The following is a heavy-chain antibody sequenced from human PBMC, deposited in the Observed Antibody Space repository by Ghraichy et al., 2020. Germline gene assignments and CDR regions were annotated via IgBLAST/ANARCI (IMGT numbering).Heavy chain of an antibody. Sequence: LPLTCAASGFTFGSYWMVWVRQAPGKGLEWVANIKQDGSEQYYVDSVKGRFTISRDNAKNSLYLQMNSLSAEDTAVYYCARIKGSDSSGYSYGHFDYWGQGTLVTVSS. V-gene: IGHV3-7*01. CDR1: GFTFGSYW. J-gene: IGHJ4*02. D-gene: IGHD3-22*01. CDR3: ARIKGSDSSGYSYGHFDY. CDR2: IKQDGSEQ.